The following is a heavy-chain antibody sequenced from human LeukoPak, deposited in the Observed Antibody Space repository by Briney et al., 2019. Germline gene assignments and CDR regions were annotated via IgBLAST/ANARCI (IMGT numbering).Heavy chain of an antibody. Sequence: GASVKVSCKTSGYTFTSYGIIWVRQAPGQGLEWMGWISAYNGNRNYAQKLQGRVTMATDTSTSTAYMGLRSLRSDDTAVYYCARGGPGWDSSSWYNYWGQGTLVTVSS. D-gene: IGHD6-13*01. CDR2: ISAYNGNR. J-gene: IGHJ4*02. CDR3: ARGGPGWDSSSWYNY. CDR1: GYTFTSYG. V-gene: IGHV1-18*01.